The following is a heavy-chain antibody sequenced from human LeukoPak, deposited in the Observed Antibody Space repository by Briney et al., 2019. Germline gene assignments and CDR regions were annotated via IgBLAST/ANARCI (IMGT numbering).Heavy chain of an antibody. D-gene: IGHD2-2*01. J-gene: IGHJ4*02. CDR3: AKDRDIVVVPAALFDY. CDR1: GFTFSSYA. V-gene: IGHV3-23*01. CDR2: ISGGGGST. Sequence: GGSLRLSCAASGFTFSSYAMSWVRQAPGKWLEWVASISGGGGSTYYADSVKGRFAISRDNSKNTLYLQMNSLRAEDTAVYYCAKDRDIVVVPAALFDYWGQGTLVTVTS.